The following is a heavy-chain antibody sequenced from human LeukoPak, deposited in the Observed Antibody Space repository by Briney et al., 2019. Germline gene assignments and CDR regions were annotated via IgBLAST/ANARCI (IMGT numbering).Heavy chain of an antibody. D-gene: IGHD5-24*01. Sequence: SETLSLTCTVSGASISGNYWTWIRQPPGKGLEWIGYIYYSASTNYNASLKSRVTISVDTSKNQFSLKLSSVTAADTAVYYCARLGDGDNLRYFDYWGQGTLFTVSS. V-gene: IGHV4-59*08. CDR1: GASISGNY. CDR3: ARLGDGDNLRYFDY. J-gene: IGHJ4*02. CDR2: IYYSAST.